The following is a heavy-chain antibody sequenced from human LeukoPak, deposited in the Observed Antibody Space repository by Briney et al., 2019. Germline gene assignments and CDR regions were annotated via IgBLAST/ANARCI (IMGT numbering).Heavy chain of an antibody. J-gene: IGHJ4*02. CDR1: GLTFSSYG. Sequence: PGGSLRLSCAASGLTFSSYGMHWVRQAPGKGLEWVSFIRYDGTNKYYADSVEGRFTISRDNSKSMVYLQMNSLRPEDTAVYYCARVPSSLKSSGWYAYWGRGTLVTVSS. V-gene: IGHV3-30*02. D-gene: IGHD6-19*01. CDR3: ARVPSSLKSSGWYAY. CDR2: IRYDGTNK.